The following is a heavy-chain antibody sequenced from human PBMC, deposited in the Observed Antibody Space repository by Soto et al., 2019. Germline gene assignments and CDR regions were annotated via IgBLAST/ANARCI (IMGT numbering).Heavy chain of an antibody. CDR1: GGTFSSYA. J-gene: IGHJ5*02. V-gene: IGHV1-69*01. CDR2: IIPIFGTA. Sequence: QVQLVQSGAEVKKPGSSLKVSCKASGGTFSSYAISWVRQAPGQGLEWMGGIIPIFGTANYAQKFQGRVTITADESTSTAYMELSSLRSEDTAVYYCARTGYGFDGGQNWFDPWGQGTLVTVSS. CDR3: ARTGYGFDGGQNWFDP. D-gene: IGHD6-13*01.